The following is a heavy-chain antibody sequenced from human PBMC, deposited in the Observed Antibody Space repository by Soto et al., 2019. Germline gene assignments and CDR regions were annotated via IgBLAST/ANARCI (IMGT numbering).Heavy chain of an antibody. Sequence: QVPLQESGPGLVKPSETLSLTCNVSGGFVGSGNYHWSWFRQSPGKGLEWIGDSFYGGATNYNPSLKRRVAVSADTSKTRSSLMLTSVTAAHTADYYCARDSYGDLVYWGQGTLVIV. D-gene: IGHD4-17*01. CDR2: SFYGGAT. CDR3: ARDSYGDLVY. J-gene: IGHJ4*02. V-gene: IGHV4-61*01. CDR1: GGFVGSGNYH.